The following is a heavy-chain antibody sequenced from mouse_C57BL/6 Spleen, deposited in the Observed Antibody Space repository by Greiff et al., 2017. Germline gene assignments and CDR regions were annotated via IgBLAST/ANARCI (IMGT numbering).Heavy chain of an antibody. CDR2: IYPRDGST. V-gene: IGHV1-85*01. CDR1: GYTFTSYD. J-gene: IGHJ1*03. CDR3: ARRGTYWYFDV. D-gene: IGHD2-14*01. Sequence: QVQLKESGPELVKPGASVKLSCKASGYTFTSYDINWVKQRPGQGLEWIGWIYPRDGSTKYNEKFKGKATLTVDTSSSTAYMELHSLTSEDSAVYFCARRGTYWYFDVWGTGTTVTVSS.